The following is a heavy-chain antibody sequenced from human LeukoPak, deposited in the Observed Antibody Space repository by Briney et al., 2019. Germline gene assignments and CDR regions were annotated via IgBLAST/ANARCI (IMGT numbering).Heavy chain of an antibody. CDR2: ISPDGRTT. J-gene: IGHJ4*02. D-gene: IGHD6-19*01. CDR1: GFTFSNNW. Sequence: GGSLRLSCAASGFTFSNNWMHWVRQAPGKGLVWVSRISPDGRTTTYADSVKGRFTISRDNARNTLYLQLNSLRADDTAVYYCAKERAVAGAFDYWGQGTLVTVSS. CDR3: AKERAVAGAFDY. V-gene: IGHV3-74*01.